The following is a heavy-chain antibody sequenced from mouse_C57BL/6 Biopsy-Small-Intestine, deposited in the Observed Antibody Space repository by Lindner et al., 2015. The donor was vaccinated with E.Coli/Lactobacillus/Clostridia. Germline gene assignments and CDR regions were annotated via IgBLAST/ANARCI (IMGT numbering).Heavy chain of an antibody. Sequence: SVKVSCKASGYIFTSHAIHWVRQAPGQSLEWMGAINIGNGDTEFSQKSQDRVTITRDTSASTAYMELGSLRSEDTAVYYCARGNDTGSWSFDYWGQGTLATVSS. V-gene: IGHV1-58*01. D-gene: IGHD2-3*01. CDR3: ARGNDTGSWSFDY. CDR1: GYIFTSHA. CDR2: INIGNGDT. J-gene: IGHJ4*01.